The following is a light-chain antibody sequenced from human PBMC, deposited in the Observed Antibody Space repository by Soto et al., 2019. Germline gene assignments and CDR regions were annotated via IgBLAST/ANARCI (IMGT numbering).Light chain of an antibody. CDR1: SSDVGIYNY. CDR2: EVI. Sequence: QSALTQPASVSGSPGQSITISCTGTSSDVGIYNYASWYQQQPGKAPKLMIYEVINRPSGVSDRFSGSKSGNTASLTISELQAEDEADYYCGSYTASNPYVFGSGTKLTVL. V-gene: IGLV2-14*01. CDR3: GSYTASNPYV. J-gene: IGLJ1*01.